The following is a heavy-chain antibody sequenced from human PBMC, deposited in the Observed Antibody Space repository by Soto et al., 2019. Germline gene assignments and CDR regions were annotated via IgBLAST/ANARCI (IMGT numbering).Heavy chain of an antibody. J-gene: IGHJ3*02. Sequence: GGSLRLSCAASGFTFSSYAMSWVRQAPGKGLEWVSAISGSGGSTYYADSVKGRFTISRDNSKNTLYLQMNSLRAEDTAVYYCANQGDNVLMVYAHDAFDIWGQGTMVTVSS. CDR1: GFTFSSYA. D-gene: IGHD2-8*01. CDR2: ISGSGGST. V-gene: IGHV3-23*01. CDR3: ANQGDNVLMVYAHDAFDI.